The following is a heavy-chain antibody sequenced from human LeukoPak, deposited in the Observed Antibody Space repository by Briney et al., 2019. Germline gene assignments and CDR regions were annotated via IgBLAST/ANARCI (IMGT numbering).Heavy chain of an antibody. J-gene: IGHJ4*02. CDR1: GFSLSTSGMC. CDR3: AHRRVGGQLVYFDY. Sequence: SGPALVKPTQTLTLTCTFSGFSLSTSGMCVSWIRQPPGKALEWLARIDWDDDKYYSTSLKTRLTISKDTSKNQVVLTMTNMDPVDTATYYCAHRRVGGQLVYFDYWGQGTLVTVSS. V-gene: IGHV2-70*12. CDR2: IDWDDDK. D-gene: IGHD6-6*01.